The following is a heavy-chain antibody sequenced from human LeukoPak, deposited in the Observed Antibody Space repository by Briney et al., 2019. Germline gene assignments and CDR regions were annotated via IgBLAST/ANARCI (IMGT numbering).Heavy chain of an antibody. CDR3: ARESVVVVAARTYYFDY. Sequence: SETLSLTCTVSGGSISSYYWSWIRQPAGKGLEWIGRIYTSGSTNYNPSLKSRVTMSVDTSKNQFSLRLSSVTAADTAVYYCARESVVVVAARTYYFDYWGQGTLVTASS. V-gene: IGHV4-4*07. J-gene: IGHJ4*02. D-gene: IGHD2-15*01. CDR2: IYTSGST. CDR1: GGSISSYY.